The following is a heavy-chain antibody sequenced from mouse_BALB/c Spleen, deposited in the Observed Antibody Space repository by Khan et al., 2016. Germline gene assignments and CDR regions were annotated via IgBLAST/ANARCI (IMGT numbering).Heavy chain of an antibody. CDR2: INPSNGGT. J-gene: IGHJ3*01. V-gene: IGHV1S81*02. D-gene: IGHD2-3*01. CDR3: TRSADDHYPFAY. CDR1: GYIFTTYY. Sequence: QVQLQQPGAELVKPGASVKLSCKASGYIFTTYYTYWVKQRPGQGLEWIGGINPSNGGTNSNEKFKSKATLTVDKSSSTAYMQLSSLTSEDSAICYCTRSADDHYPFAYWGQGTLVTVSA.